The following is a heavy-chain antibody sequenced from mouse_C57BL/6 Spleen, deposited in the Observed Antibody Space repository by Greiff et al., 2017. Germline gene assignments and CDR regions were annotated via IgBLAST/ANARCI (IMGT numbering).Heavy chain of an antibody. CDR1: GYTFTSYW. Sequence: QVQLQQPGAELVMPGASLKLSCKASGYTFTSYWMHWVKQRPGQGLEWIGEIDPSDSYTNYNQKFKGKSTLTVDKSSSTAYMQLSSLTSEDSAVYYCARRRKNYYGSSYVENYYAMDYWGQGTSVTVSS. CDR2: IDPSDSYT. J-gene: IGHJ4*01. D-gene: IGHD1-1*01. V-gene: IGHV1-69*01. CDR3: ARRRKNYYGSSYVENYYAMDY.